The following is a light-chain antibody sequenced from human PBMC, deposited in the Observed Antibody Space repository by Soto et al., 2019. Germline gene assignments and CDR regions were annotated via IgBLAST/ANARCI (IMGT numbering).Light chain of an antibody. CDR2: GAS. CDR3: QQYNNWPTHT. J-gene: IGKJ5*01. CDR1: QSVSSN. V-gene: IGKV3-15*01. Sequence: EIVMTQSPATLSVSPGERAKLSCRASQSVSSNLAWYQQKPCQAPRLLIYGASTRATGIPARFSGSGSGTEFTLTISSLQSEDFAVYYGQQYNNWPTHTVGQGTRLEIK.